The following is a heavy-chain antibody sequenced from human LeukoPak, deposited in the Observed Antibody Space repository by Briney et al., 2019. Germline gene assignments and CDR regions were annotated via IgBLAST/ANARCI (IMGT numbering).Heavy chain of an antibody. Sequence: GGSLRLSCAASGFTFSSYAMHWVRQAPGKGLEWVAVISYDGSNKYYADSVKGRFTISRDNSKNTLYLQMNSLRAEDTAVYYCARDIGSGSPSGMDVWGQGTTVTVSS. J-gene: IGHJ6*02. CDR1: GFTFSSYA. D-gene: IGHD3-10*01. CDR2: ISYDGSNK. CDR3: ARDIGSGSPSGMDV. V-gene: IGHV3-30-3*01.